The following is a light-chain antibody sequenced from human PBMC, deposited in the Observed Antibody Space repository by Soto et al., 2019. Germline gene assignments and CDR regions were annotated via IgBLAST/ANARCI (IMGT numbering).Light chain of an antibody. CDR1: QSVSSN. CDR2: GAS. Sequence: EIVMTQSPATLSVSPGERATLSCRASQSVSSNLAWYQQKPGQAPRLLIYGASTRATGIPARFSGSGSGTDFTLTISSLEPEDVAVEYCQQRYRWPPITFGQGTRLEIK. V-gene: IGKV3-15*01. J-gene: IGKJ5*01. CDR3: QQRYRWPPIT.